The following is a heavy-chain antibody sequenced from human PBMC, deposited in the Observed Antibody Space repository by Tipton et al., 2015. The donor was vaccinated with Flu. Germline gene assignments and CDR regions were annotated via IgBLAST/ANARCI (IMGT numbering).Heavy chain of an antibody. J-gene: IGHJ4*02. CDR1: GYSISSGYY. CDR2: IYHSGNT. D-gene: IGHD6-19*01. CDR3: ARQERSGWFLDY. V-gene: IGHV4-38-2*01. Sequence: TLSLTCAVSGYSISSGYYWGWIRQPPGKGLEWIGSIYHSGNTYYNPSLRSRVTISVDTSKNQFSLKLSSVTAADTAVYYCARQERSGWFLDYWGQGTLVTVSS.